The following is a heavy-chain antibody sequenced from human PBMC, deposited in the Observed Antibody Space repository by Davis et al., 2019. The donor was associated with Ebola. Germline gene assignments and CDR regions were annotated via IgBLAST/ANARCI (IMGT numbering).Heavy chain of an antibody. CDR2: IYYSGST. J-gene: IGHJ4*02. CDR3: ARHRHGYSYGYDVHYFDY. CDR1: GGSISSYY. V-gene: IGHV4-59*08. Sequence: PGGSLRLSCTVSGGSISSYYWSWIRQPPGKGLEWIGYIYYSGSTDYNPSLKSRVTISVDTSKNQFSLKLSSVTAADTAVYYCARHRHGYSYGYDVHYFDYWGQGTLVTVSS. D-gene: IGHD5-18*01.